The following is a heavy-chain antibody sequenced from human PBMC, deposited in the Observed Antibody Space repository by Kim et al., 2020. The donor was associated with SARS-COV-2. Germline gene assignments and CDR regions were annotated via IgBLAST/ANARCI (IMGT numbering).Heavy chain of an antibody. D-gene: IGHD2-15*01. CDR3: AKGYDGGNSYGRHFDY. J-gene: IGHJ4*02. Sequence: GGSLRLSCAASGFTLSSYAMTWVRQAPGRGLEWVSVIYSAGSRTCYADSVKGRFTISRDESKNMLYLQMNSLRAEDTAVYYCAKGYDGGNSYGRHFDYWGQGTLVTVSS. V-gene: IGHV3-23*03. CDR2: IYSAGSRT. CDR1: GFTLSSYA.